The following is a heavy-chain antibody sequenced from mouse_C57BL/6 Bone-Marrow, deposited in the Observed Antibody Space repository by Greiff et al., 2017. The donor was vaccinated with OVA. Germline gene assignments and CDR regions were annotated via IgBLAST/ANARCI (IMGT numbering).Heavy chain of an antibody. D-gene: IGHD2-5*01. CDR3: VREAYYSNQYYAMDY. V-gene: IGHV10-3*01. CDR2: IRSKSSNYAT. J-gene: IGHJ4*01. Sequence: EVQRVESGGGLVQPKGSLKLSCAASGFTFNTYAMHWVRQAPGKGLEWVARIRSKSSNYATYYADSVKDRFTISRDDSQSMVYLQMNNLKTEDTAMYYCVREAYYSNQYYAMDYWGQGTSVTVSS. CDR1: GFTFNTYA.